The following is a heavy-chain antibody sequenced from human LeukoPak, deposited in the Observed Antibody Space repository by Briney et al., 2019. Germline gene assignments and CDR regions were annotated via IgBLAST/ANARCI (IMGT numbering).Heavy chain of an antibody. CDR1: GYTFTSYG. J-gene: IGHJ4*02. Sequence: ASVKVSCKASGYTFTSYGISWVRQAPGQGLEWMGGIIPIFGTANYAQKFQGRVTITTDESTSTAYMELSSLRSEDTAVYYCATDSSGRGYWGQGTLVTVSS. CDR2: IIPIFGTA. D-gene: IGHD6-19*01. CDR3: ATDSSGRGY. V-gene: IGHV1-69*05.